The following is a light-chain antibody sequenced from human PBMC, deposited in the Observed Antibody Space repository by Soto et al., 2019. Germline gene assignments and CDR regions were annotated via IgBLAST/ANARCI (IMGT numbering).Light chain of an antibody. Sequence: QSALTQPPSVSGSPGQSVTISCTGTSSDVGSYNRVAWYQQPPGTAPKLMIYDVTNRPSGVPDRFSGSKSGNTASLTFSGLQAEDEADYYCNSYTSSNTYVFGTGTKVTVL. CDR3: NSYTSSNTYV. J-gene: IGLJ1*01. V-gene: IGLV2-18*02. CDR1: SSDVGSYNR. CDR2: DVT.